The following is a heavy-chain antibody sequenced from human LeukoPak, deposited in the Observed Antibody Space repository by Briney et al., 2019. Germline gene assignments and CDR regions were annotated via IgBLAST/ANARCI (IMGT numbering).Heavy chain of an antibody. D-gene: IGHD2-21*02. V-gene: IGHV5-51*01. CDR2: IYPGDSDT. Sequence: GESLKISCKGSGYSFTSYWIAWVRQMPGKGLEWMGIIYPGDSDTRYSPSFQGQVTISADKSIRTAYLQWSSLKASDTAMYYRARRNCGGDCSFDYYGMDVWGQGTTVTVSS. CDR1: GYSFTSYW. CDR3: ARRNCGGDCSFDYYGMDV. J-gene: IGHJ6*02.